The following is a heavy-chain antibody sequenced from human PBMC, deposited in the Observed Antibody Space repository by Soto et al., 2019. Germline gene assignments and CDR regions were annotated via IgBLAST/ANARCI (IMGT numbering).Heavy chain of an antibody. CDR3: AREPPRSCTGSKCLYYFEQ. CDR1: GDSITTGGFY. J-gene: IGHJ4*02. CDR2: IYSGGST. V-gene: IGHV4-31*03. Sequence: SETLSLTCTVSGDSITTGGFYWNWIRHHPDKGLEWIGYIYSGGSTVYLPSLKSRLTMSLDTSNNQFSLNLRSVTAADTAVYYCAREPPRSCTGSKCLYYFEQWGQGTLVTVSS. D-gene: IGHD3-10*01.